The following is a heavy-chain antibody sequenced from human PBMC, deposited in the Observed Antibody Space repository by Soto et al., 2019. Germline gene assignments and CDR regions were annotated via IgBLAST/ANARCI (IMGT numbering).Heavy chain of an antibody. V-gene: IGHV3-23*01. Sequence: GGSLRLSCAASGFTFSSYAMSWVRQAPGKGLEWVSAISGSGGSTYYADSVKGRFTISRDNSKNTLYLQMNSLRAEDTAVYYCAKAQDLLVVVPAAQSGYFDLWGRGTLVTVSS. CDR1: GFTFSSYA. CDR3: AKAQDLLVVVPAAQSGYFDL. J-gene: IGHJ2*01. D-gene: IGHD2-2*01. CDR2: ISGSGGST.